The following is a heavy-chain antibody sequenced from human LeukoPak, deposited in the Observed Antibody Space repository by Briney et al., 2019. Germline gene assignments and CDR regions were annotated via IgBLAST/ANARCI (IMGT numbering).Heavy chain of an antibody. CDR1: GFTFSHYG. Sequence: GGSLRLSCAGSGFTFSHYGMSWVRQAPGKGREWVSGISGSGNRTYYLDSVKGRFSISRDNSKNTVYLQMNSLRAEDTAVYYCGKASRVAVAAFRFDLWGQGTQVAVSS. J-gene: IGHJ4*02. V-gene: IGHV3-23*01. D-gene: IGHD6-19*01. CDR2: ISGSGNRT. CDR3: GKASRVAVAAFRFDL.